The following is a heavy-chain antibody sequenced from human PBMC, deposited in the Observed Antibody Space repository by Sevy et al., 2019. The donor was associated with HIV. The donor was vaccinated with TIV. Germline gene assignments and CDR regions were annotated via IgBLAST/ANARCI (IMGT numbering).Heavy chain of an antibody. CDR3: ARGWRAVAGTNWFDP. J-gene: IGHJ5*02. Sequence: SETLSLTCTVSGGSVSSGSYYWSWIRQPPGKGLEWIGYIYYSGSTNYNPSLKSRVTISVDTSKNQFSLKLSSVTAADTAVYYCARGWRAVAGTNWFDPWGQGTLVTVSS. CDR1: GGSVSSGSYY. CDR2: IYYSGST. V-gene: IGHV4-61*01. D-gene: IGHD6-13*01.